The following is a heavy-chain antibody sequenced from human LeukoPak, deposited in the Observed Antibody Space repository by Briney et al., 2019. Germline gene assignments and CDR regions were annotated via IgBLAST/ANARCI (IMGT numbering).Heavy chain of an antibody. J-gene: IGHJ4*02. CDR3: ARDLPLPAETHFDH. Sequence: PSETLSLTCSVSGGSISSSSYYGGWIRQPPGKGREWIGCIYYSGTTYYNPSLKTRLTISVDTSKNQFSLKVSSVTAADTAVYYCARDLPLPAETHFDHWGQGTLVTVSS. CDR2: IYYSGTT. V-gene: IGHV4-39*07. CDR1: GGSISSSSYY.